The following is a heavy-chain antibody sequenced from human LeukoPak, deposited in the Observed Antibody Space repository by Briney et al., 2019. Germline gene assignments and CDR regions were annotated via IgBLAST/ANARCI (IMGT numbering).Heavy chain of an antibody. J-gene: IGHJ6*03. Sequence: GGSLRLSCAASGFTVSSNYMSWVRQAPGKGLEWVSAISGSGGSTYYADSVKGRFTISRDNSKNTLYLQMNSLRAEDTAVYYCAKGPAAIPGYYYYMDVWGKGTTVTVSS. V-gene: IGHV3-23*01. CDR1: GFTVSSNY. D-gene: IGHD2-2*02. CDR3: AKGPAAIPGYYYYMDV. CDR2: ISGSGGST.